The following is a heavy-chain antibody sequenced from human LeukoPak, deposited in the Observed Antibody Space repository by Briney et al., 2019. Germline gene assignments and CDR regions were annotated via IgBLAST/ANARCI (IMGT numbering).Heavy chain of an antibody. V-gene: IGHV1-46*02. CDR3: ARDNSIADRGWWFDP. CDR2: INPSGSST. Sequence: GASVKVSCKASGYTFNGYYIHWVRQAPGQGLEWMGLINPSGSSTLYAEKFRGRIIMARDMSTATDYMELSSLRSEDTAVYYCARDNSIADRGWWFDPWGQGTLVTVSS. D-gene: IGHD4-23*01. CDR1: GYTFNGYY. J-gene: IGHJ5*02.